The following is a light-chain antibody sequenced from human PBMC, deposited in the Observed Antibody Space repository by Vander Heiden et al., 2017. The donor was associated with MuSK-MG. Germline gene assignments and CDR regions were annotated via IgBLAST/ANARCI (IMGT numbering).Light chain of an antibody. CDR1: DIGGKT. CDR3: QVWDVLSDHVI. V-gene: IGLV3-21*04. J-gene: IGLJ2*01. CDR2: DDS. Sequence: SYVLTQPPSVSVAPGKTASVTCGGSDIGGKTVHWYPQRPGQAPVLVIYDDSDRPSGIPERFSGSNSGNTATLTISRVEAGDEADYFCQVWDVLSDHVIFGGGTKLTVL.